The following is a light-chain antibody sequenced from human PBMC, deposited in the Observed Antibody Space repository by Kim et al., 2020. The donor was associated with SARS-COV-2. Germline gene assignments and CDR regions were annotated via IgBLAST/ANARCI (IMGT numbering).Light chain of an antibody. J-gene: IGLJ3*02. Sequence: VSPGQTASITCSGDKLGDKYACWYQQKPGQSPVLVIYQDSKRPSGIPERFSGSNSGNTATLIISGTQAMDEADYYCQAWDSSTNWVFGGGTQLTVL. CDR3: QAWDSSTNWV. CDR2: QDS. V-gene: IGLV3-1*01. CDR1: KLGDKY.